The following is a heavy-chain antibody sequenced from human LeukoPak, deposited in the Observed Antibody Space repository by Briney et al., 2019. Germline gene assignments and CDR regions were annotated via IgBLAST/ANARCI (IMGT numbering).Heavy chain of an antibody. D-gene: IGHD7-27*01. Sequence: GGSLRLSCAASGFTYSSYAVSWVRQAPGKGLEWVSAISSSGGSTYYADSVKGRFTISRDNSKNTLFLQMNSLRAEDTAVYYCAKGESSWDYYFDYWGQGTLVTVSS. V-gene: IGHV3-23*01. J-gene: IGHJ4*02. CDR1: GFTYSSYA. CDR2: ISSSGGST. CDR3: AKGESSWDYYFDY.